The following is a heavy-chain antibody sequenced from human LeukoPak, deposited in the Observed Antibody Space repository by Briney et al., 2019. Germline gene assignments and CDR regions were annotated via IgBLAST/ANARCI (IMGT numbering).Heavy chain of an antibody. V-gene: IGHV1-69*13. D-gene: IGHD7-27*01. Sequence: PVKVSCKASGGTFSSYAISWVRQAPGQGLEWMGGIIPIFGTANYAQKFQGRVAITADESTSTAYMELSSLRSEDTAVYYCASVVTGERNSYFDYWGQGTLVTVSS. CDR3: ASVVTGERNSYFDY. J-gene: IGHJ4*02. CDR1: GGTFSSYA. CDR2: IIPIFGTA.